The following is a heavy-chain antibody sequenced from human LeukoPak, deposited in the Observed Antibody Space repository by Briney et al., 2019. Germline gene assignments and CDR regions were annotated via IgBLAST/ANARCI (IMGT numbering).Heavy chain of an antibody. CDR2: IWYDGRNK. CDR1: GFTFSSYG. Sequence: GRSLRLSCAASGFTFSSYGMHWVSQAPGKGLEWVAVIWYDGRNKYYADSVKGRFTISRDNSKNTLYLQMNSLRAEDTAVYYCAKFGYGSGSYISLVYVWGKGTTVTVSS. CDR3: AKFGYGSGSYISLVYV. D-gene: IGHD3-10*01. J-gene: IGHJ6*04. V-gene: IGHV3-33*06.